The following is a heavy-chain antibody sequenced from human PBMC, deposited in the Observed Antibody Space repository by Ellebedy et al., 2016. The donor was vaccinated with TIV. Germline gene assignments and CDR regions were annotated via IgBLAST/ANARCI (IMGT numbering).Heavy chain of an antibody. D-gene: IGHD2-2*01. CDR1: GYTFTSYG. CDR2: ISAYNGNT. V-gene: IGHV1-18*01. CDR3: ARDGIRGSTSGWFDP. Sequence: ASVKVSCKASGYTFTSYGISWVRQAPGQGLEWMGWISAYNGNTNYAQKLQGRVTMTTDTSTSTAYMELRSLRSDDTAVYYCARDGIRGSTSGWFDPWGQGTLVTVSS. J-gene: IGHJ5*02.